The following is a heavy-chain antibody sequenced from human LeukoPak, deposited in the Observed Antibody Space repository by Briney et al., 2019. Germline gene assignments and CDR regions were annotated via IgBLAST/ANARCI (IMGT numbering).Heavy chain of an antibody. CDR2: ISAYNGNT. CDR3: ARDGTKDLRFLEWLPMDV. V-gene: IGHV1-18*01. J-gene: IGHJ6*04. Sequence: ASVKVSCKASGYTFTSYGITWVRQAPGQGLEWMGYISAYNGNTNYAQKFQGRVTMTTDTSTSTAYMELRSLRSDDTAVYYCARDGTKDLRFLEWLPMDVWGKGTTVTVSS. D-gene: IGHD3-3*01. CDR1: GYTFTSYG.